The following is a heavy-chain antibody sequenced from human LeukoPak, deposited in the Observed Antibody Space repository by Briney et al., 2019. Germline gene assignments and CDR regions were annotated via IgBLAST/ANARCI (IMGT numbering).Heavy chain of an antibody. J-gene: IGHJ4*02. CDR1: GYTFTSYY. D-gene: IGHD3-9*01. Sequence: ASVKVSCKASGYTFTSYYIHWVRQAPGHGLEWMGIINPSGGGTTYAQEFQGRVTMTGDMSTTTVYMELSSLRSADTAVYYCARSNHDILTGYQRYSFDYWGQGTLVTVSS. CDR2: INPSGGGT. V-gene: IGHV1-46*01. CDR3: ARSNHDILTGYQRYSFDY.